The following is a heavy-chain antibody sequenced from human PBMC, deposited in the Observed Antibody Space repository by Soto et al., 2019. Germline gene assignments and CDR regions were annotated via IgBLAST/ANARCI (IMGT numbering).Heavy chain of an antibody. J-gene: IGHJ6*02. Sequence: LSLACTVSGGSISSGGYYWSWIRQHPGKGLEWIGYIYYSGSTYYNPSLKSRVTISVDTSKNQFSLKLSSVTAADTAVYYCARALGTTYYYYGMDVWGQGTTVTVSS. D-gene: IGHD1-7*01. CDR3: ARALGTTYYYYGMDV. CDR2: IYYSGST. V-gene: IGHV4-31*03. CDR1: GGSISSGGYY.